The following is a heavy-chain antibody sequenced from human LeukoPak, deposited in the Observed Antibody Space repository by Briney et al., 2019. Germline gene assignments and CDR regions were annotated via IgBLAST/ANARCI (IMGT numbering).Heavy chain of an antibody. CDR1: GFSLSTSGMC. CDR2: IDWDDDK. Sequence: GSGPTLVNPTQTLTLTCTFSGFSLSTSGMCVSWIRQPPGKALEWLARIDWDDDKYYSTSLKTRLTISKDTSKNQVVLTMTNMDPVDTATYYCARTEVVPAAHYYYYYMDVWGKGTTVTVSS. CDR3: ARTEVVPAAHYYYYYMDV. D-gene: IGHD2-2*01. J-gene: IGHJ6*03. V-gene: IGHV2-70*11.